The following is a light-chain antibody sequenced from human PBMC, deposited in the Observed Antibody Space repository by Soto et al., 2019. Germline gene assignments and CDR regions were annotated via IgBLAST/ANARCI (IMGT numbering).Light chain of an antibody. CDR3: CSYTTSSTYV. CDR2: DVS. CDR1: SSDVGGYNY. V-gene: IGLV2-14*03. J-gene: IGLJ1*01. Sequence: QSVLTRPASVSGAPRRAIPISCTGTSSDVGGYNYVSWYQQHPGKAPKLMIYDVSNRPSGVSNRFSGSKSGNTASLTISGLQAEDEDDYYCCSYTTSSTYVFGTGTKVTVL.